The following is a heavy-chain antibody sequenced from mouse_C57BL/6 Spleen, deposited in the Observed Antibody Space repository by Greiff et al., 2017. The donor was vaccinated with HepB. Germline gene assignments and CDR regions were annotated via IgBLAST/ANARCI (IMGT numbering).Heavy chain of an antibody. CDR2: IYPGDGDT. D-gene: IGHD1-1*01. J-gene: IGHJ4*01. CDR3: ARSDTVDYAMDY. Sequence: QVQLQQSGPELVKPGASVKISCKASGYAFSSSWMNWVKQRPGKGLEWIGRIYPGDGDTNYNGKFKGKATLTADKSSSTAYMQLSSLTSEDSAVYFCARSDTVDYAMDYWGQGTSVTVSS. V-gene: IGHV1-82*01. CDR1: GYAFSSSW.